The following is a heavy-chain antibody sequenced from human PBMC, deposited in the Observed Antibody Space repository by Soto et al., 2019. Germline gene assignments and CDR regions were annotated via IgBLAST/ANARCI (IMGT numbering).Heavy chain of an antibody. CDR1: GYSFSGYW. CDR2: IYPGDSDT. CDR3: ARLTRSSGYYYPHYYYGMDV. Sequence: GESLKISCKASGYSFSGYWIGWVRQMPGKGLEWMGNIYPGDSDTRYSPSFQGQVTISADKSISTAYLQWSSLKASDTAMYYCARLTRSSGYYYPHYYYGMDVWGQGTTVTVSS. J-gene: IGHJ6*02. V-gene: IGHV5-51*01. D-gene: IGHD3-22*01.